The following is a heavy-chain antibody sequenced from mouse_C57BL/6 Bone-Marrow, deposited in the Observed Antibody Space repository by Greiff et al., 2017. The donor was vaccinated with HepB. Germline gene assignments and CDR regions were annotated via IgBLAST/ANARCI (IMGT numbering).Heavy chain of an antibody. CDR2: IHPNSGST. D-gene: IGHD1-1*01. CDR3: AKPITTVVALYYYAMDY. V-gene: IGHV1-64*01. CDR1: GYTFTSYW. Sequence: QVQLKQPGAELVKPGASVKLSCKASGYTFTSYWMHWVKQRPGQGLEWIGMIHPNSGSTNYNEKFKSKATLTVDNSSSTAYMQLSSLTSEDSAVYYCAKPITTVVALYYYAMDYWGQGTSVTVSS. J-gene: IGHJ4*01.